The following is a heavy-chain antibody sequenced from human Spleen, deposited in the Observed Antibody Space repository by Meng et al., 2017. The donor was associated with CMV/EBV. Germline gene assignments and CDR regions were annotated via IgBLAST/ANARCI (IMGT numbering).Heavy chain of an antibody. D-gene: IGHD2-2*02. CDR3: ARSPDLYCSSSSCYTLSGVVYYYGMDV. CDR2: IYSGDRT. V-gene: IGHV3-53*01. Sequence: GGSLRLSCAASGFTVSSNYMSWVRRAPGKGLEWVSVIYSGDRTYYADSVKGRFTISRDNSKNTVFLQVSSLRVEDTAIYYCARSPDLYCSSSSCYTLSGVVYYYGMDVWGQGTTVTVSS. CDR1: GFTVSSNY. J-gene: IGHJ6*02.